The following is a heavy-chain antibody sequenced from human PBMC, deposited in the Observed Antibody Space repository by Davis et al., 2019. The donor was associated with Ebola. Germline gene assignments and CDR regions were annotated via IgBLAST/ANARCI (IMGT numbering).Heavy chain of an antibody. CDR3: AKGPSRGSLDY. V-gene: IGHV3-23*01. CDR1: GFTFSKHP. CDR2: IAGQSGST. J-gene: IGHJ4*02. D-gene: IGHD5-12*01. Sequence: PGGSLRLSCAASGFTFSKHPMTWVRQAPGRGLEWVSTIAGQSGSTYVANSLKGRFFISRDNRVNTVDLQMNSLRVEDTAIYFCAKGPSRGSLDYWGQGVLVTVSS.